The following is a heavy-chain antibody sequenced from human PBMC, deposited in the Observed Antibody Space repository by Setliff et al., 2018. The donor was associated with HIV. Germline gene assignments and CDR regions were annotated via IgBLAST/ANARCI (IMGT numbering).Heavy chain of an antibody. V-gene: IGHV1-18*01. CDR2: ISAYNGHT. D-gene: IGHD4-17*01. Sequence: ASVKVSCKASGYTFTSYDISWVRQAPGQGLEGMGWISAYNGHTNYAQKLQGRVTMTTDTSTSTAYMELRILRSYDTAMYYCARPGGSYGDYGWYLRFWGQGTLVTVSS. CDR3: ARPGGSYGDYGWYLRF. CDR1: GYTFTSYD. J-gene: IGHJ4*02.